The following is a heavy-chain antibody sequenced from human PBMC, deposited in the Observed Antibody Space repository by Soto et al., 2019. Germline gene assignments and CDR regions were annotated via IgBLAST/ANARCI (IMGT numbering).Heavy chain of an antibody. J-gene: IGHJ4*02. CDR3: ARVGPTAGGTFDF. V-gene: IGHV1-18*01. Sequence: ASVKVSCKTSGYTFLSYSMGWVRQAPGQGLEWMSWINPYNGDTKYAQNFQGRVTMTTDRTTRTVYMELRSLRSDDTAVYYCARVGPTAGGTFDFWGQGTLVTVSS. CDR2: INPYNGDT. D-gene: IGHD6-13*01. CDR1: GYTFLSYS.